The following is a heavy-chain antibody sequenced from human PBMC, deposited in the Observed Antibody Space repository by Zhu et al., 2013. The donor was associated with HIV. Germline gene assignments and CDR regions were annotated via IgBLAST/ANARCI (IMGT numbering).Heavy chain of an antibody. CDR2: FDPEDGET. J-gene: IGHJ6*02. V-gene: IGHV1-24*01. D-gene: IGHD1-26*01. CDR1: GYTLTELS. Sequence: QVQLVQSGAEVKKPGASVKVSCKVSGYTLTELSMHWVRQAPGKGLEWMGGFDPEDGETIYAQKFQGRVTMTEDTSTDTAYMELSSLRSEDTAVYYCATEFWGVGATEHYYYGMDVWGQGTTVTVSS. CDR3: ATEFWGVGATEHYYYGMDV.